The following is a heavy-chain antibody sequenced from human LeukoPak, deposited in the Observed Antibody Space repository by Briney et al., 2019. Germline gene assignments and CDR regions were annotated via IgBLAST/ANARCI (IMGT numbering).Heavy chain of an antibody. D-gene: IGHD1-26*01. CDR1: GFTFSTNS. CDR2: ITSNGGST. CDR3: VTVGMTSIWSYLRFDP. V-gene: IGHV3-64D*08. Sequence: GGSLRLSCSASGFTFSTNSMHWVRQAPGKGLEFVSAITSNGGSTYYADSVKGRFTISRDNSKNTLYLQMSSLRAEDTAVYYCVTVGMTSIWSYLRFDPRGQGTLVSVSS. J-gene: IGHJ5*02.